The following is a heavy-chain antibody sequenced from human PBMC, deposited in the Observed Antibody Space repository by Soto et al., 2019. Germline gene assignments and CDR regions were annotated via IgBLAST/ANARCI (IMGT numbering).Heavy chain of an antibody. Sequence: GASVKVSCNASGYTFTNYGVTWVRQAPGQGPEWMGWISAYTDNPNYAQKFQGRVTMTIDTSTTTAYMDLRSLTSDDTAVYYCARVIPGAEAWFGPWGQGTLVTVSS. CDR1: GYTFTNYG. V-gene: IGHV1-18*01. J-gene: IGHJ5*02. D-gene: IGHD2-2*01. CDR3: ARVIPGAEAWFGP. CDR2: ISAYTDNP.